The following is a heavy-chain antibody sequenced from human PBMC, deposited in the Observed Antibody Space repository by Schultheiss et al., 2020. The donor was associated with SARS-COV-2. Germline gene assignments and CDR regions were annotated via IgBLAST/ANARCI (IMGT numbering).Heavy chain of an antibody. J-gene: IGHJ6*02. D-gene: IGHD6-13*01. CDR1: GLTFSSYA. Sequence: GGSLRLSCAASGLTFSSYAMTWVRQAPGKGLEWVSSISSADNYIYYADSVKGRFTISRDNAKNSLYVQMNSLRAEDTAVYYCDLAGYFSSWNLSRYGMDVWGQGTTVTVSS. CDR2: ISSADNYI. CDR3: DLAGYFSSWNLSRYGMDV. V-gene: IGHV3-21*01.